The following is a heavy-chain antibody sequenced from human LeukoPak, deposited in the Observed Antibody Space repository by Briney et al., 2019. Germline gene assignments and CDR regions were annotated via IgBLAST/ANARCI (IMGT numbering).Heavy chain of an antibody. CDR2: IYYSGST. Sequence: SETLSLTCTVSGGSIGSSSYYWGWIRQPPGKGLNWIGSIYYSGSTYYNPSLKSRVTISVDTSRDQFSLKLSSVTAADMAVYYCARDSLGAGTVGATSGYWGQGTLVTVSS. CDR1: GGSIGSSSYY. V-gene: IGHV4-39*02. CDR3: ARDSLGAGTVGATSGY. J-gene: IGHJ4*02. D-gene: IGHD1-26*01.